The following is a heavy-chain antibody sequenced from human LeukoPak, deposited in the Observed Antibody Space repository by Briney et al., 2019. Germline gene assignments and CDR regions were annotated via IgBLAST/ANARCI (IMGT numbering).Heavy chain of an antibody. CDR1: GFTFSSYS. CDR3: ARSDNSNYCFDY. D-gene: IGHD4-11*01. Sequence: PGGSLRLSCAASGFTFSSYSMNWVRQAPGKGLEWVSFISSIGGNIYYADSVKGRFTISRDNADNSLYLQMNSLRAEDTAVCYCARSDNSNYCFDYWGQGTLVTVSS. J-gene: IGHJ4*02. CDR2: ISSIGGNI. V-gene: IGHV3-48*01.